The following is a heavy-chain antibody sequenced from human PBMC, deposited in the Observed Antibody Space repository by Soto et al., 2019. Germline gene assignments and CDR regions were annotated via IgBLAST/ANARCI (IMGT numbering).Heavy chain of an antibody. CDR1: GYTFTSYA. CDR3: ARGGGDYYYYSYGMDG. V-gene: IGHV1-3*01. J-gene: IGHJ6*02. Sequence: ASVKVSCKASGYTFTSYAMHWVRQAPGQRLEWMGWINAGNGNTKYSQKFQGRVTITRDTSASTAYMELSSLRSEDTAVYYCARGGGDYYYYSYGMDGWGQGPTVTVSS. CDR2: INAGNGNT. D-gene: IGHD2-21*01.